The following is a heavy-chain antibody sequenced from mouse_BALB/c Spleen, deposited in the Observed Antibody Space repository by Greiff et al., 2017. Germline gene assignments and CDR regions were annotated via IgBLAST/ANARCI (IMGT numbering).Heavy chain of an antibody. CDR2: ICPGSGST. V-gene: IGHV1-55*01. D-gene: IGHD2-4*01. J-gene: IGHJ2*01. CDR1: GYTFTSYW. CDR3: ARDDYVGFDY. Sequence: QVQLQEPGAELVKPGNSVKLSCKASGYTFTSYWINWVELTPGKGLEWIGDICPGSGSTKYNEKLKSKATLNVDTTSSTAYMQLSSLASEDSALYYCARDDYVGFDYWGQGTTLTVSS.